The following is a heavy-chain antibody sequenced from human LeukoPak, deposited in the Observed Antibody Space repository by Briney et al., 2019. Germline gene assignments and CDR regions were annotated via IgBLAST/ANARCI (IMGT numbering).Heavy chain of an antibody. D-gene: IGHD3-22*01. V-gene: IGHV4-59*01. Sequence: PSETLSLTCTVSGGSISSYYWSWLRQPPGKGLEWIGYVYYSGNTNYNPSLKSRVTISVETSKNQFSLKLSSVTAADTAVYYCARISGGYYDRAFDYWGQGTPVTVSS. J-gene: IGHJ4*02. CDR1: GGSISSYY. CDR2: VYYSGNT. CDR3: ARISGGYYDRAFDY.